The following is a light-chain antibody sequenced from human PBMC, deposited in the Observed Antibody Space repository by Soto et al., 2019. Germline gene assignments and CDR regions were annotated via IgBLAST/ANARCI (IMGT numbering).Light chain of an antibody. Sequence: IQLTQSPSTLSASLGGRVTITWRASESISTWLAWYQQKPGKAPKLLIYDASSLESGVPSRFSGSGSGTDFNLTISSLEPEDFAVYYCQQRTNWRITFGQGTKVDIK. CDR1: ESISTW. J-gene: IGKJ1*01. V-gene: IGKV1-5*01. CDR3: QQRTNWRIT. CDR2: DAS.